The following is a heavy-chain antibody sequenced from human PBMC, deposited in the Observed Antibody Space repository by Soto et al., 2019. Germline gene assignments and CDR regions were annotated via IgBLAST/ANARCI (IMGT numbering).Heavy chain of an antibody. D-gene: IGHD3-3*01. V-gene: IGHV1-18*01. CDR2: ISAYNGNT. Sequence: GESLKISCKASGYTFTSYGISWVRQAPGQGLEWMGWISAYNGNTNYAQKLQGRVTMTTDTSTSTAYMELRSLRSDDTAVYYCARDGGVVITFLKTNWFDPWGQGTLVTVSS. J-gene: IGHJ5*02. CDR3: ARDGGVVITFLKTNWFDP. CDR1: GYTFTSYG.